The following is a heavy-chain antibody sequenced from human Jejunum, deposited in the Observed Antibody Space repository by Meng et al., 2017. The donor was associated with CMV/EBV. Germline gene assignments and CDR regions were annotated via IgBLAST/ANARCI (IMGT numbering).Heavy chain of an antibody. CDR3: ARRGGLDV. Sequence: RLCCAHSGLTFSPYGIHWVRQAPGKGLEWVSFIEYDGSTKNYADSVEGRFTISRDNSKNTVYLQMNSLRPEDTAVFYCARRGGLDVWGQGTLVTVSS. D-gene: IGHD3/OR15-3a*01. V-gene: IGHV3-30*03. CDR1: GLTFSPYG. CDR2: IEYDGSTK. J-gene: IGHJ4*02.